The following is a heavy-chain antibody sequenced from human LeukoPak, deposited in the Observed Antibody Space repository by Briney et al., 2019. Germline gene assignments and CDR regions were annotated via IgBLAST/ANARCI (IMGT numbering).Heavy chain of an antibody. V-gene: IGHV1-2*02. J-gene: IGHJ5*02. Sequence: ASVKVSCRASGYTFTDYYIHWVRRAPGQGLEWMGWINPDNGGTNYAQKFQGRVTMTRDTSIRTVYMDLSRLRSDDTAVFYCTRGARVGNWFDPWGQGTQVTVSS. D-gene: IGHD2-2*01. CDR1: GYTFTDYY. CDR2: INPDNGGT. CDR3: TRGARVGNWFDP.